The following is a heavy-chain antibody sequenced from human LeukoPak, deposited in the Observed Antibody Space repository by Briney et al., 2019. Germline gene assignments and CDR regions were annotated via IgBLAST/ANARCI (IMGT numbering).Heavy chain of an antibody. CDR2: IYVGDSDT. J-gene: IGHJ5*02. D-gene: IGHD6-6*01. Sequence: GESLKISCKGSGYDFNIYWIAWVRQISGKGLEWMGMIYVGDSDTRYSPSFDGQVTISADKSITTAYLQWSSLTASDSAIYYCARHPRYSSSSSYFGPWGQGTLVTVSS. CDR1: GYDFNIYW. V-gene: IGHV5-51*01. CDR3: ARHPRYSSSSSYFGP.